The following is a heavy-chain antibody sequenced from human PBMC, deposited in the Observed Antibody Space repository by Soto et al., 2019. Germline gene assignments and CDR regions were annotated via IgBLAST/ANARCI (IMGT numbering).Heavy chain of an antibody. CDR3: ARGAWRQIDY. V-gene: IGHV3-7*01. J-gene: IGHJ4*02. D-gene: IGHD3-3*01. CDR2: INQDGSDK. CDR1: GFTFSSYW. Sequence: PGGSLRLSCAASGFTFSSYWMTWVRQAPGKGLEWVANINQDGSDKKYVDSVKGRFSISRDNAKNSLFLQMNSLRAEDTAMYYCARGAWRQIDYWGQGTLVTVSS.